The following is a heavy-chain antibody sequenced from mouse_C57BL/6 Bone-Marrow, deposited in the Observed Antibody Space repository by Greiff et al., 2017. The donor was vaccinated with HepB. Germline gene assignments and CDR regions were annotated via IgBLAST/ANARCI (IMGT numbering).Heavy chain of an antibody. CDR2: ISSGSSTI. CDR3: ARPLYYYGSRLFDV. V-gene: IGHV5-17*01. J-gene: IGHJ1*03. Sequence: EGKVVESGGGGGKPGGCMKLSCAASGGSFSDYGRHWVRQAPEKGLEWVAYISSGSSTIYYADTVKGRFTISRDNAKNTLFLQMTSLRSEDTAMYYCARPLYYYGSRLFDVWGTGTTVTVSS. CDR1: GGSFSDYG. D-gene: IGHD1-1*01.